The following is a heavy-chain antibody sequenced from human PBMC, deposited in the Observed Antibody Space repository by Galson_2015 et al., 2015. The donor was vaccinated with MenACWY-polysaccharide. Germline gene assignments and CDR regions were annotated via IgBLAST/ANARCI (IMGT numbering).Heavy chain of an antibody. V-gene: IGHV4-59*01. Sequence: SETLSLTCTVSGGSLSGSYWSWTRQPPGKGLEWIGYIYYNGSTNYNPSLKSRVTMSLDISKYQFSLKLSSVTAADTAVYYCARSGTSTSWLYYYYGMDVWGQGTTVTVSS. D-gene: IGHD2-2*01. CDR3: ARSGTSTSWLYYYYGMDV. CDR2: IYYNGST. J-gene: IGHJ6*02. CDR1: GGSLSGSY.